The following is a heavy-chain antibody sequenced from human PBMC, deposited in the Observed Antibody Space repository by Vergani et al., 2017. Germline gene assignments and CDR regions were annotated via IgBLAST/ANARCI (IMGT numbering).Heavy chain of an antibody. D-gene: IGHD3-22*01. J-gene: IGHJ5*02. Sequence: QVQLVESGGGVVQPGRSLRLSCAASGFTFNQYGMHWVRQAPGKGLEWVAVTWYDGNNKQYADSVKGRFTISRDNSKSTMYLQMNSLRDEDTGVYYCARGLRLLYYRFDPWGQGTLVTVSS. V-gene: IGHV3-33*01. CDR1: GFTFNQYG. CDR2: TWYDGNNK. CDR3: ARGLRLLYYRFDP.